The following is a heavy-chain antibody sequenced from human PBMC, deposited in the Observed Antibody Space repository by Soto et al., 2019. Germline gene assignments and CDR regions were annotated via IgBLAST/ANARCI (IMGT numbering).Heavy chain of an antibody. CDR1: GFTFSSYA. CDR2: IWYDGSNK. CDR3: ARDERGYSGYDFDY. J-gene: IGHJ4*02. V-gene: IGHV3-33*08. D-gene: IGHD5-12*01. Sequence: GGSLRLSCAASGFTFSSYAMHWVRQAPGKGLEWVAVIWYDGSNKYYADSVKGRFTISRDNSKNTLYLQMNSLRAEDTAVYYCARDERGYSGYDFDYWGQGTLVTVSS.